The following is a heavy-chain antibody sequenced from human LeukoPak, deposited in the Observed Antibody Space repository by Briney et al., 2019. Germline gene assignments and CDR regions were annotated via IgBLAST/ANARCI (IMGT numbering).Heavy chain of an antibody. Sequence: GGSLRLSCAASGFTVSNNYMSWVRQAPGKGLEWVSGISGSGGRTYYADSVKGRFTISRDNFKNTVYLQVNSLRAEDTAVYYCTKDGGYCGGDCYLGPYDYWGQGTLVTVSS. CDR2: ISGSGGRT. J-gene: IGHJ4*02. CDR1: GFTVSNNY. CDR3: TKDGGYCGGDCYLGPYDY. D-gene: IGHD2-21*01. V-gene: IGHV3-23*01.